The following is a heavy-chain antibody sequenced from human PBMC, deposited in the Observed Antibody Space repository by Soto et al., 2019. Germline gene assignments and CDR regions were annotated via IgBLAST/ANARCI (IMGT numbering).Heavy chain of an antibody. CDR2: INHSGGI. Sequence: SETLSLTCAVYGGSSTDNHWTWIRQSPGKGLEWIGKINHSGGISSNPSLTSRVTISIDTSKNKFFLKLKSVTAADTAVYYCATGGGYYYYAMDVWGQGTTVTVSS. D-gene: IGHD3-10*01. V-gene: IGHV4-34*01. CDR1: GGSSTDNH. J-gene: IGHJ6*02. CDR3: ATGGGYYYYAMDV.